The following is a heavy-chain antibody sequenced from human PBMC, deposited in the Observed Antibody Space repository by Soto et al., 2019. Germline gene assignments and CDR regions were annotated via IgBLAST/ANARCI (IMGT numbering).Heavy chain of an antibody. CDR3: ARSSGYISY. D-gene: IGHD3-3*01. CDR1: GGSIRTFY. V-gene: IGHV4-59*01. CDR2: IHYSGST. J-gene: IGHJ4*02. Sequence: SETLSLTCTVSGGSIRTFYWSWIRQPPGKGLEWIGYIHYSGSTNYNPSLKSRVTISVDTSKNQFSLKLSSVTAADTAVYYCARSSGYISYWGQGTLVTAPQ.